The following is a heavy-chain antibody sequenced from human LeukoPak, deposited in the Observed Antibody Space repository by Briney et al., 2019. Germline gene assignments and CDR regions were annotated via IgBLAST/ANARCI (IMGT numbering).Heavy chain of an antibody. J-gene: IGHJ3*02. CDR1: GGSVRRGNYY. Sequence: PSETLSLTCTVSGGSVRRGNYYWTWIRQPAGSGLEWIGRIYTSGTTDYNPSLRTRVTISVDASRNQFSLKLSSVTAADTAVYYCARPGVGSGRYGAFDIWGQGTMVTVSS. V-gene: IGHV4-61*10. CDR2: IYTSGTT. D-gene: IGHD5-18*01. CDR3: ARPGVGSGRYGAFDI.